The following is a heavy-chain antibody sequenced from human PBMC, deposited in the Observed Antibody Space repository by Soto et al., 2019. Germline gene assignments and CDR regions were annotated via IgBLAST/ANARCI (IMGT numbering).Heavy chain of an antibody. J-gene: IGHJ5*02. CDR3: ARGLYYYGSASRGNWFDP. D-gene: IGHD3-10*01. V-gene: IGHV1-46*01. CDR1: GYTLTELS. Sequence: GASVKVSCKVSGYTLTELSMHWVRQAPGQGLEWMGIINPSGGSTSYAQKFQGRVTMTRDPSTSTVYMELSSLRSEDTAVYYCARGLYYYGSASRGNWFDPWGQGTLVTVSS. CDR2: INPSGGST.